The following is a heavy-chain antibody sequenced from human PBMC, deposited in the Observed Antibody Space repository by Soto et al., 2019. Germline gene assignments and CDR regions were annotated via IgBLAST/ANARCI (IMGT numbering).Heavy chain of an antibody. V-gene: IGHV1-46*01. J-gene: IGHJ6*02. CDR1: GYTFTSYY. Sequence: ASVKVSCKASGYTFTSYYMHWVRQAPGQGLEWMGIINSSGGSTSYAQKFQGRVTMTRDTSTSTVYMELSSLRSEDTAVYYCARAQIRFLEWLSPPYYYGMDVWGQGTTVTVSS. D-gene: IGHD3-3*01. CDR3: ARAQIRFLEWLSPPYYYGMDV. CDR2: INSSGGST.